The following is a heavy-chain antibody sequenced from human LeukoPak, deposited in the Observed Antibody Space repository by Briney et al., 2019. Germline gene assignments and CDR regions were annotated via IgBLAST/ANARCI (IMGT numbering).Heavy chain of an antibody. J-gene: IGHJ3*02. CDR1: GGTFSSYA. Sequence: SAKVSCKASGGTFSSYAISWVRQAPGQGLEWKGRIIPIFGIANYAQKFQGRVTITADKSTSTAYMELSSLRSEDTAVYYCARSLAVAGTESAFDIWGQGTMVTVSS. V-gene: IGHV1-69*04. CDR3: ARSLAVAGTESAFDI. D-gene: IGHD6-19*01. CDR2: IIPIFGIA.